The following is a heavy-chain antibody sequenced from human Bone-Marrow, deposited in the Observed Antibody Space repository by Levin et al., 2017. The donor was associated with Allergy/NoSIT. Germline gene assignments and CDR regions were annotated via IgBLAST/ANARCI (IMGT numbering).Heavy chain of an antibody. J-gene: IGHJ4*02. D-gene: IGHD3-10*01. CDR1: FFPFSSFS. Sequence: SLKISCFSSFFPFSSFSLPFFRPSPFKGLEWVSGISWNSANMGYADSVKGRFTISRDNAKNSLFLQMNSLRPEDTALYYCARDRAHYYASGSYFNSWGQGTLVTVSS. CDR3: ARDRAHYYASGSYFNS. CDR2: ISWNSANM. V-gene: IGHV3-9*01.